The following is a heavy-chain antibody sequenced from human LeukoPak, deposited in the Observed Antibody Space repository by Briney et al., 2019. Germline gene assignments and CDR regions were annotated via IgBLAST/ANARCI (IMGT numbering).Heavy chain of an antibody. CDR3: ARVGIQRYFDY. Sequence: PGRSLRLSCAASGFTLRSYWMHWVRQAPGKRLVWVSGINSDGSSTSYADAVKGRFTISRDNAENTLYLQMNSLRAEDTAVYYCARVGIQRYFDYWGQGTLVTVSS. V-gene: IGHV3-74*01. CDR2: INSDGSST. D-gene: IGHD5-18*01. J-gene: IGHJ4*02. CDR1: GFTLRSYW.